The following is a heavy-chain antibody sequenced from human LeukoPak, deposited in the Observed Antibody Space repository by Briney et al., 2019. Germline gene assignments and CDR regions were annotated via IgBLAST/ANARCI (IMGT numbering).Heavy chain of an antibody. CDR3: VKASSSSPQYNWFDA. V-gene: IGHV3-23*01. Sequence: GGSLRLSCAASGFTFSTYAMSWVRQAPGKGLEWVSVVSGTGGRTYYADSVKGRFTISRDNSKNTLYLQMNSLRAEDTALYYCVKASSSSPQYNWFDAWGQGPLVTVSS. J-gene: IGHJ5*02. CDR2: VSGTGGRT. CDR1: GFTFSTYA. D-gene: IGHD6-6*01.